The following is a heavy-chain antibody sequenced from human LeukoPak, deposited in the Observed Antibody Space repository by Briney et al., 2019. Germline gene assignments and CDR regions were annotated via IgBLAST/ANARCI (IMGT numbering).Heavy chain of an antibody. Sequence: ASVKVSCKASGYTFTGYYMHWVRQAPGQGLEWMGWINPNSGGTKYAQKFQGRVTMTRDTSISTAYMELSRLRSDDTAVYYCATEYSSSGPSHAFDIWGQGTMVTVSS. V-gene: IGHV1-2*02. J-gene: IGHJ3*02. D-gene: IGHD6-13*01. CDR1: GYTFTGYY. CDR2: INPNSGGT. CDR3: ATEYSSSGPSHAFDI.